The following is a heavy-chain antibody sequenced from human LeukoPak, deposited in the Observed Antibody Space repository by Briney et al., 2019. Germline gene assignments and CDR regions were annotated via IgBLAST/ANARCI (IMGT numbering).Heavy chain of an antibody. CDR2: INAGNGNT. D-gene: IGHD6-13*01. V-gene: IGHV1-3*01. Sequence: ASVKVSCKASGYTFTSYAMHWVRQAPGQRLEWMGWINAGNGNTKYSQKFQGRVTITRGTSASTAYMELSSLRSEDTAVYYCARSSWRVAAAGTDWFDPWGQGTLVTVSS. CDR1: GYTFTSYA. CDR3: ARSSWRVAAAGTDWFDP. J-gene: IGHJ5*02.